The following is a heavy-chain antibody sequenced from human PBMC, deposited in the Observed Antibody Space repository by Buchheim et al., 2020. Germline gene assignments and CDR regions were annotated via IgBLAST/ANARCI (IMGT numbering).Heavy chain of an antibody. J-gene: IGHJ6*02. V-gene: IGHV3-15*07. CDR3: TTEIGGEILLAVAGTGGMDV. CDR1: GFTFSNAW. CDR2: IKSKTDGGTT. D-gene: IGHD6-19*01. Sequence: EVQLVESGGGLVKPGGSLRLSCAASGFTFSNAWMNWVRQAPGKGLEWVGRIKSKTDGGTTDYAAPVKGRFTISRDDSKTTLYLQMNSLKTEDTAVYYCTTEIGGEILLAVAGTGGMDVWGQGTT.